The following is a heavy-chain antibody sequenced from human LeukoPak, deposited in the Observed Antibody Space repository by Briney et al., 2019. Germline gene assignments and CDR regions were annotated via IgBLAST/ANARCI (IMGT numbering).Heavy chain of an antibody. CDR2: IYYSGST. D-gene: IGHD5-24*01. Sequence: SETLSLTCTVSGGSTSSYYWSWIRQPPGKGLEWIGYIYYSGSTNYNPSLKSRVTISVDTSKNQFSLKLSSVTAADTAVYYCAGRDGYNPSDYWGQGTLVTVSS. CDR1: GGSTSSYY. V-gene: IGHV4-59*08. J-gene: IGHJ4*02. CDR3: AGRDGYNPSDY.